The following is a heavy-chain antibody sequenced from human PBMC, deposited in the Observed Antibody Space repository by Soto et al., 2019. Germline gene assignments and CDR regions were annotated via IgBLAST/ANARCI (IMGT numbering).Heavy chain of an antibody. CDR1: GGSISSYY. D-gene: IGHD6-19*01. CDR2: IYYSGRT. Sequence: QVQLQESGPGLVKPSETLSLTCTVSGGSISSYYWSWIRQPPGKGLEWIGYIYYSGRTNYNTSLKRRFTISLDTSKNQLSLKLSSVTAAYTAVYDCARQQWLVRNAFDIWVQGTMGTVSS. CDR3: ARQQWLVRNAFDI. V-gene: IGHV4-59*01. J-gene: IGHJ3*02.